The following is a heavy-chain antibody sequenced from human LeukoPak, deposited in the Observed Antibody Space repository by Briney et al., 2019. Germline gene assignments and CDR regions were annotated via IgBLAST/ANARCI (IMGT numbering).Heavy chain of an antibody. D-gene: IGHD3-16*01. CDR3: ARFSQYYDSPPHYLDY. V-gene: IGHV4-59*08. CDR1: GGSINNYY. J-gene: IGHJ4*02. CDR2: IYYTGST. Sequence: SETLSLTCTVSGGSINNYYWSWVRQPPGAGLEWLAYIYYTGSTNYNPSLKTRLTISLDTSKNQFSLRLNSVTAADTAVYYCARFSQYYDSPPHYLDYWGQGILVTVSS.